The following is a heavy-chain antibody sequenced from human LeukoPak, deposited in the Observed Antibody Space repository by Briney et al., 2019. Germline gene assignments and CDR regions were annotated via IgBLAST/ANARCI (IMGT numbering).Heavy chain of an antibody. V-gene: IGHV3-23*01. Sequence: GGSLRLSCAASGFTFSSYAMSWVRQAPGKGLEWVSAISGSGGSTYYADSVKGRFTISRDNSKNTLYLQMNSLRAEDTAVYYCAKDRGSGSYRIPNFDYWGQGTPVTVSS. CDR2: ISGSGGST. CDR1: GFTFSSYA. D-gene: IGHD3-10*01. CDR3: AKDRGSGSYRIPNFDY. J-gene: IGHJ4*02.